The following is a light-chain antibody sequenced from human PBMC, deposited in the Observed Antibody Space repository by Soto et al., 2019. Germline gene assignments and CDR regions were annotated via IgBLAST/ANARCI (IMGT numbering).Light chain of an antibody. CDR3: QTWGTGFQF. V-gene: IGLV4-69*01. CDR2: LNNDGSH. CDR1: SGHSSYA. Sequence: QPVLTQSPSASASLGASVKLTCTLSSGHSSYAIAWHQKQPGKGPRYLMDLNNDGSHTKGDGIPDRFSGSSSGADRYLIISSLRSEDEADYYCQTWGTGFQFFGGGTKLTVL. J-gene: IGLJ2*01.